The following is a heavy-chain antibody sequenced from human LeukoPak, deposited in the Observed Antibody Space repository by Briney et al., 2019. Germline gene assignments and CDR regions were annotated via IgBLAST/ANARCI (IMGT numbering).Heavy chain of an antibody. J-gene: IGHJ3*02. CDR1: GFTFSSYW. CDR2: INADGSST. Sequence: PGGSLRLSCAASGFTFSSYWMHWVRQVPGKGLVWVSRINADGSSTNYADSVKGRFSISRDNAKNTLYLQMNSLRAEDTAVYYCARDYYDSSGYYAFDIWGQGTMVTVSS. D-gene: IGHD3-22*01. CDR3: ARDYYDSSGYYAFDI. V-gene: IGHV3-74*01.